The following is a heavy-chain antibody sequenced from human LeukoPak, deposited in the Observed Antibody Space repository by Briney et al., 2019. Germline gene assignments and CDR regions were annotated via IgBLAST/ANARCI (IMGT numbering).Heavy chain of an antibody. CDR1: GFTFSSYG. V-gene: IGHV3-23*01. D-gene: IGHD3-10*01. CDR2: MSGSGGTT. CDR3: ARGGGEITSSKNWFDP. Sequence: GGSLRLSCAASGFTFSSYGMSWVRQAPGKGLEWISAMSGSGGTTYYVDSVKGRFTISRDNCKNTLYLQMNSLRVDDTAVYYCARGGGEITSSKNWFDPWGQGTLVTVSS. J-gene: IGHJ5*02.